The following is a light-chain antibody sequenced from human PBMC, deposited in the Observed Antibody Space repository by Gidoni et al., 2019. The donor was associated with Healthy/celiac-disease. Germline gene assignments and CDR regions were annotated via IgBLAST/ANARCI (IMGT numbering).Light chain of an antibody. CDR2: GAS. V-gene: IGKV3-15*01. Sequence: EIVMTQSPANLSVSPGERATLSCRASQSVSSNLAWYQQKPGQAPRLLIYGASTRATGIPARFSGSGSGTEFTLTISSLQSEDFAVYYCQQYNNWPPYTFGQGTNLEIK. CDR1: QSVSSN. CDR3: QQYNNWPPYT. J-gene: IGKJ2*01.